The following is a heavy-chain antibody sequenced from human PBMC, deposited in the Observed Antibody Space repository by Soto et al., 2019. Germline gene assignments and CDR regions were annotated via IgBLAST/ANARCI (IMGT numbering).Heavy chain of an antibody. V-gene: IGHV3-30-3*01. CDR3: ARETLYCISTSCYEAWFDP. CDR2: ISYDGSNK. J-gene: IGHJ5*02. Sequence: QVQLVESGGGVVQPGRSPRLSCAASGFTFSSYAMHWVRQAPGKGLEWVAVISYDGSNKYYADSVKGRFTISRDNSKNTLYLQMNSLRAEDTAVYYCARETLYCISTSCYEAWFDPWGQGTLVTVSS. CDR1: GFTFSSYA. D-gene: IGHD2-2*01.